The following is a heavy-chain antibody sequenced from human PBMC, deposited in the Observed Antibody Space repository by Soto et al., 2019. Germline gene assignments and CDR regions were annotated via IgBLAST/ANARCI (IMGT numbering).Heavy chain of an antibody. J-gene: IGHJ6*02. D-gene: IGHD2-2*02. CDR3: TGYCSSTSCYIDYYYYYGMDV. CDR2: ISGSGGST. V-gene: IGHV3-23*01. Sequence: EVQLLESGGGLVQPGGSLRLSFAASGLPFSSNPMSWVRQPPGKGLEWVSAISGSGGSTYYADSVKGRFTISRDNSKNTLYLQMNSLRAEDTAVYYATGYCSSTSCYIDYYYYYGMDVWGQGTTVTVSS. CDR1: GLPFSSNP.